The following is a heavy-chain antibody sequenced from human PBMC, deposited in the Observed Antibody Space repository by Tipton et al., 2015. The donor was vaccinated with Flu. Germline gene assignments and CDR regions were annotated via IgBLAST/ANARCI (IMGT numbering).Heavy chain of an antibody. CDR2: ISSTSSYK. CDR3: ARFPPKNYDISPDDGMDV. D-gene: IGHD3-9*01. Sequence: SLRLSCAASGFTFSVYTMNWVRQAPGKGLEWVSSISSTSSYKYYADSVKGRFTISRDNAKNSLWLQMDSLRGDDTAVYYCARFPPKNYDISPDDGMDVWGKGTTVIVSS. J-gene: IGHJ6*04. CDR1: GFTFSVYT. V-gene: IGHV3-21*01.